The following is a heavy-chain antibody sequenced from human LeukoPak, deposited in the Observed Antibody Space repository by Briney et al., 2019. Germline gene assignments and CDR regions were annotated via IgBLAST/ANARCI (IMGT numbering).Heavy chain of an antibody. D-gene: IGHD2-2*01. Sequence: GGSLRLSCAASGLTVSSNYMSWVRQAPGKGLEWVSVIYSGGSTYYADSVKGRFTISRDNSKNTLYLQMNSLRAEDTAVYYCARERAAYCSSTSCYASTTDWGQGTLVTVSS. CDR1: GLTVSSNY. CDR2: IYSGGST. J-gene: IGHJ4*02. CDR3: ARERAAYCSSTSCYASTTD. V-gene: IGHV3-53*01.